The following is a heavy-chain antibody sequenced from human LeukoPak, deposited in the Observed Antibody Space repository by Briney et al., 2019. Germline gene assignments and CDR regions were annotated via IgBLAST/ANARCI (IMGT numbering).Heavy chain of an antibody. CDR3: ARKVTVTTFRGFDP. J-gene: IGHJ5*02. D-gene: IGHD4-17*01. V-gene: IGHV1-8*01. Sequence: ASGKVSCKASGYTFTSYDINWVRQATGQGLEWMGWMNPNSGNTGYAQKFQGRVTMTRNTSISTAYMELSSLRSEDTAVYYCARKVTVTTFRGFDPWGQGTLVTVSS. CDR1: GYTFTSYD. CDR2: MNPNSGNT.